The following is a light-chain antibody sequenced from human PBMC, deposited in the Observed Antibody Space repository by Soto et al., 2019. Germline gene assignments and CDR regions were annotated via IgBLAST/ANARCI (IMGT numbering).Light chain of an antibody. CDR2: AAD. Sequence: EVVMRQSPATLSVSPGETATLSCRASQSVSNKLAWYQQRPGQAPRLLIYAADTRATGIPDRFSGSGSGREFTLSISSLQSEDFAVYYCQRYDNWPPWTFGQGTKVEVK. V-gene: IGKV3-15*01. J-gene: IGKJ1*01. CDR3: QRYDNWPPWT. CDR1: QSVSNK.